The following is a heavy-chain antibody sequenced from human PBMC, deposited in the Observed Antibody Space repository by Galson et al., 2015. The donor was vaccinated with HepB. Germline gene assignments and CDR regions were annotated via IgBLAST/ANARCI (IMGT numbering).Heavy chain of an antibody. CDR2: IIPIFGTA. D-gene: IGHD3-10*01. CDR3: ARDPRVSMVQGVIPEDGWFDP. Sequence: SVKVSCKASGGTFSSYAISWVRQAPGQGLEWMGGIIPIFGTANYAQKFQGRVTITADESTSTAYMELRSLRSDDTAVYYCARDPRVSMVQGVIPEDGWFDPWGQGTLVTVSS. J-gene: IGHJ5*02. CDR1: GGTFSSYA. V-gene: IGHV1-69*13.